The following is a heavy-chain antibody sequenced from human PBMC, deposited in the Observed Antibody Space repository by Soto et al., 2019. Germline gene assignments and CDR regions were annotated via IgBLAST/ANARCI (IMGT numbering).Heavy chain of an antibody. D-gene: IGHD3-22*01. CDR3: ARSYDSSGYYYSPLGMDV. V-gene: IGHV3-33*01. Sequence: GGSLRLSCAASGFTFSSYGMHWVRQAPGKGLEWVAVIWYDGSNKYYADSVKGRFTISRDNSKNTLYLQMNSLRAEDTAVYYCARSYDSSGYYYSPLGMDVWGQGTTVTVSS. CDR1: GFTFSSYG. CDR2: IWYDGSNK. J-gene: IGHJ6*02.